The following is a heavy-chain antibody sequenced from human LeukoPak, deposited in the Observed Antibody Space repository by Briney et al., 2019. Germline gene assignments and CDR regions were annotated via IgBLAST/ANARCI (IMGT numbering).Heavy chain of an antibody. J-gene: IGHJ5*02. CDR3: ARGVREQWPVRWGNWFDP. D-gene: IGHD6-19*01. CDR1: GGSLSGYY. Sequence: SETLSLTCAVYGGSLSGYYWSWIRQPPGKGLEWIGEINHSGSTNYNPSLKSRVTISVDTSKNQFSLKLSSVTAADTAVYYCARGVREQWPVRWGNWFDPWGQGTLVTVSS. V-gene: IGHV4-34*01. CDR2: INHSGST.